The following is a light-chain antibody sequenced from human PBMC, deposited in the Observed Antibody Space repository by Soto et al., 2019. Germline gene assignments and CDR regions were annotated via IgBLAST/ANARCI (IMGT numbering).Light chain of an antibody. CDR1: SSDVGGYNY. J-gene: IGLJ2*01. V-gene: IGLV2-14*01. CDR3: TSFTGSSTLVI. CDR2: DVT. Sequence: QSALTQPASVSGSPGQSITLSCTGTSSDVGGYNYVSWYQQHPGKAPKLMIYDVTNRPSGVSNRFSGSKSGNTASLTISRLQAEDEADYYCTSFTGSSTLVIFGGGTKVTVL.